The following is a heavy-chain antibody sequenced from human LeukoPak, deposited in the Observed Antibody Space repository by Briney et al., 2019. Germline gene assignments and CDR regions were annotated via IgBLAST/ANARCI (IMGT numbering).Heavy chain of an antibody. CDR1: GFTFSSYG. CDR3: ASRIVGATRGIFDY. CDR2: TTGNGGYT. V-gene: IGHV3-23*01. Sequence: GGSLRLSCAASGFTFSSYGMSWVRQAPGKGLEWVSATTGNGGYTTYADSVKGRLTISRDNSKNTLYLQMATLTADDTAVYYCASRIVGATRGIFDYWGQGTLVTVSS. D-gene: IGHD1-26*01. J-gene: IGHJ4*02.